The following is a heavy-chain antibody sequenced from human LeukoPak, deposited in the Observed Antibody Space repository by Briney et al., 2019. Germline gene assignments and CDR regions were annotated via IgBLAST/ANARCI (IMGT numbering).Heavy chain of an antibody. D-gene: IGHD6-19*01. J-gene: IGHJ4*02. CDR1: GFTVSSNY. V-gene: IGHV3-66*01. CDR3: AREVVAGNPPYIDY. Sequence: GGSLRLSCVASGFTVSSNYMTWVRQAPGKGLEWVSVLYSGGSTYYADSVKGRFTISRDNSKNTLYLQMNSVRAEDTAVYYCAREVVAGNPPYIDYWGQGTLVTVSS. CDR2: LYSGGST.